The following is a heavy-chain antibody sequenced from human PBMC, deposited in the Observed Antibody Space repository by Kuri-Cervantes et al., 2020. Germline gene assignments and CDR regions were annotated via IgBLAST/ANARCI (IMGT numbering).Heavy chain of an antibody. Sequence: GGSLRLSCAASGFTFSSYSMNWVRQAPGKGLEWVSSISSSSYIYYADSVKGRLTISRDNAKNSLYLQMNSLRAEDTAVYYCARAGSYGSFDYWGQGTLVTVSS. CDR3: ARAGSYGSFDY. V-gene: IGHV3-21*01. CDR2: ISSSSYI. CDR1: GFTFSSYS. D-gene: IGHD3-16*01. J-gene: IGHJ4*02.